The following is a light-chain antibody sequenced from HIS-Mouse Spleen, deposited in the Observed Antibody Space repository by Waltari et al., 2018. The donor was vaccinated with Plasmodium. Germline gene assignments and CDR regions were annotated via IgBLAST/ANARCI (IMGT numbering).Light chain of an antibody. Sequence: SYELTQPPSVSVSPGQTARITCSGDALPKKYAYWYQQKSGQAPVLVIYDDSKRPSGITDGFSGSSSGTMATLTISGAQVEDEADYYCYSTDSSGNHRVFGGGTKLTVL. J-gene: IGLJ3*02. V-gene: IGLV3-10*01. CDR1: ALPKKY. CDR3: YSTDSSGNHRV. CDR2: DDS.